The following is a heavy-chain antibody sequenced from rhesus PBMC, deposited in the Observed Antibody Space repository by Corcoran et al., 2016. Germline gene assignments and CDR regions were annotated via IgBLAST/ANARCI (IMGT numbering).Heavy chain of an antibody. D-gene: IGHD4-29*01. CDR3: AKDYGSSF. Sequence: EVKLVETGGGLVESGGSLILSCAASGFTFSSYGMGWVRQGPVKGQEWVEGIRYSGGSTFYADSVKGRFTISRDNSKNPLSLQMNSLRAEYTAVYYCAKDYGSSFWGQGVLVTVSS. J-gene: IGHJ4*01. V-gene: IGHV3S5*01. CDR2: IRYSGGST. CDR1: GFTFSSYG.